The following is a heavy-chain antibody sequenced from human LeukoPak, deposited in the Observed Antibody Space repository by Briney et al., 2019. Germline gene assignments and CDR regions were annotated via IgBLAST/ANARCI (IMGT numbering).Heavy chain of an antibody. J-gene: IGHJ3*02. CDR1: GYTFTDYY. CDR3: ARGYDYVWGSFPNDAFDI. CDR2: INPNSGGT. V-gene: IGHV1-2*06. Sequence: GASVKVSCKAFGYTFTDYYINWVRQAPGQGLEWMGRINPNSGGTNYAQNFQGRVTMTKDTSITTAYMDLSRLRSDDTAVYYCARGYDYVWGSFPNDAFDIWGQGTMVTVSS. D-gene: IGHD3-16*01.